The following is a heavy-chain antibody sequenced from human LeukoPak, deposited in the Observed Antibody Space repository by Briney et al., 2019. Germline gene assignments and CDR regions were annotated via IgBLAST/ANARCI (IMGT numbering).Heavy chain of an antibody. V-gene: IGHV4-34*01. CDR3: ARDGYYDSSGDAFDI. Sequence: SETLSLTCAVYGGSFSGYYWSRIRQPPGRGLEWIGEINHSGSTNYNPSLKSRVTISVDTSKNQFSLKLSSVTAADTAVYYCARDGYYDSSGDAFDIWGQGTMVTVSS. CDR2: INHSGST. CDR1: GGSFSGYY. J-gene: IGHJ3*02. D-gene: IGHD3-22*01.